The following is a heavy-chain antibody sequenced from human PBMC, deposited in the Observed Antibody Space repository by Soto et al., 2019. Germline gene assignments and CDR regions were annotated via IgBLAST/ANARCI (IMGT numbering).Heavy chain of an antibody. CDR1: GFTFSSYA. V-gene: IGHV3-23*01. Sequence: GGSLRLSCAASGFTFSSYAMSWVRQAPGKGLEWVSAISGSGGSTYYADSVKGRFTISRDNSKNTLYLQMNSLRAEDTAVYYCAKVGASGYENNWFDPWGQGTLVTVSS. D-gene: IGHD5-12*01. CDR2: ISGSGGST. J-gene: IGHJ5*02. CDR3: AKVGASGYENNWFDP.